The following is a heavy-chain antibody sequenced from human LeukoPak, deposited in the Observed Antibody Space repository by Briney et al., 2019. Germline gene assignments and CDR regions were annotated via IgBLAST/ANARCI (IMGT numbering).Heavy chain of an antibody. J-gene: IGHJ4*02. V-gene: IGHV3-23*01. CDR3: ATLWFGSGIDFDY. D-gene: IGHD3-10*01. CDR2: ISGSGGST. CDR1: GFTFSSYA. Sequence: GGSLRLSCAASGFTFSSYAMSWVRQAPGKGLEWVSVISGSGGSTYYADSVKGRFTISRDNARNTLNLQMNSLRAEDTAVYYCATLWFGSGIDFDYWGQGSLVTVSS.